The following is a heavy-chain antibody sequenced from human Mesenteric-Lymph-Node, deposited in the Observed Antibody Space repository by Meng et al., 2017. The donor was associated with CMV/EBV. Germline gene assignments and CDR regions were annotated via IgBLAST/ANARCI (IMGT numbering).Heavy chain of an antibody. Sequence: TGSGGYISSGEYYWSWIRQHPGKDLEWIGYIYRSGTTYHNPSLKSRVAIVVDTSKSRFSLNLTSVTAADTALYYCARGSGGMKAFDSWGQGTLVTVSS. D-gene: IGHD3-10*01. CDR2: IYRSGTT. CDR3: ARGSGGMKAFDS. CDR1: GGYISSGEYY. V-gene: IGHV4-31*03. J-gene: IGHJ4*02.